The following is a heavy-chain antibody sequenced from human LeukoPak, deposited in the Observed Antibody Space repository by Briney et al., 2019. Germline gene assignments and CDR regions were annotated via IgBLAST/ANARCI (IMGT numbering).Heavy chain of an antibody. CDR1: GGSISSSDYY. CDR3: ARYVVYGSGKYYFDH. Sequence: SETLSLTCTVSGGSISSSDYYWSWIRQPPGKELEWIASINYGGTTYYNPSLKSRVTISVDTSKNQLSLRLSSVTAADTAVYLCARYVVYGSGKYYFDHWGQGSLVTVSS. J-gene: IGHJ4*02. CDR2: INYGGTT. V-gene: IGHV4-39*01. D-gene: IGHD3-10*01.